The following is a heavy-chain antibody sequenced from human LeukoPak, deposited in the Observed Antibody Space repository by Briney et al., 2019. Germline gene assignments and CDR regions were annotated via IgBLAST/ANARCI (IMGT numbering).Heavy chain of an antibody. Sequence: GESLKISCKGSGYNLIGWVRQMRGKGLEWVAFIYPGGSDRRYSPPFQGQVTVSADKSINTVYLQWGSLKASDTAMYYCARHFYDTSTYYSSFDFWGQGTLVTVSS. CDR2: IYPGGSDR. V-gene: IGHV5-51*01. D-gene: IGHD2/OR15-2a*01. J-gene: IGHJ4*02. CDR1: GYNL. CDR3: ARHFYDTSTYYSSFDF.